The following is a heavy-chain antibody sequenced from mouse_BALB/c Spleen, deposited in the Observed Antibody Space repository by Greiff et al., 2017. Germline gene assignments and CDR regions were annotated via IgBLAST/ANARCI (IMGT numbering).Heavy chain of an antibody. CDR2: ISYDGSN. Sequence: DVQLQESGPGLVKPSQSLSLTCSVTGYSITSGYYWNWIRQFPGNKLEWMGYISYDGSNNYNPSLKNRISITRDTSKNQFFLKLNSVTTEDTATYYCERRDYDYDDWYFDVWGAGTTVTVSS. D-gene: IGHD2-4*01. CDR3: ERRDYDYDDWYFDV. J-gene: IGHJ1*01. V-gene: IGHV3-6*02. CDR1: GYSITSGYY.